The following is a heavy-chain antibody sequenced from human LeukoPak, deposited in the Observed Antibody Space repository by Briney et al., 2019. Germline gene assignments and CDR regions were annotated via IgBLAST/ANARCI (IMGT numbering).Heavy chain of an antibody. V-gene: IGHV3-23*01. Sequence: GRSLRLSCAASGFTFTSYGMRWVSQAPGEGLEWDSAISGSGGSTYYADSVKGRFTISRDNSKNTLYLQMNSLRAEDTAVYYCAKETHPVGATWMATRGDNAFDIWGQGTMVTVSS. D-gene: IGHD1-26*01. CDR3: AKETHPVGATWMATRGDNAFDI. CDR1: GFTFTSYG. J-gene: IGHJ3*02. CDR2: ISGSGGST.